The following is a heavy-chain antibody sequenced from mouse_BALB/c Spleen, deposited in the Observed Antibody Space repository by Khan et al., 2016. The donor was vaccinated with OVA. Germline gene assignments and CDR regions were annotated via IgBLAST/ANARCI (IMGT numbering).Heavy chain of an antibody. CDR1: GFSFSSYS. D-gene: IGHD4-1*01. J-gene: IGHJ3*01. V-gene: IGHV5-6*01. CDR3: ASQVTGSFAY. CDR2: ISSGGDYT. Sequence: EVQLVESGGDLVKPGGSLKLSCAASGFSFSSYSMSWVRQTPDKRLEWVATISSGGDYTYYPDIVKGRFTISRDNAKNTLYLQMSSLKSEDTAMYYCASQVTGSFAYWGQGTLVTVSA.